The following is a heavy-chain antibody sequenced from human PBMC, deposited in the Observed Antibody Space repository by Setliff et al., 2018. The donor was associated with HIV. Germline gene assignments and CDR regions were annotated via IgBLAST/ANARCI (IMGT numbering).Heavy chain of an antibody. CDR2: MHTSGNT. CDR3: ARFWGSSGWYGDY. D-gene: IGHD6-19*01. J-gene: IGHJ4*02. CDR1: GDSISGYY. Sequence: SETLSLTCTSSGDSISGYYWSWIRQPAGKGLEWIGRMHTSGNTNYNPSLKSRVTMSVDTSKNQFSLKLNSVTAADTAVYYCARFWGSSGWYGDYWGQGTLVTVSS. V-gene: IGHV4-4*07.